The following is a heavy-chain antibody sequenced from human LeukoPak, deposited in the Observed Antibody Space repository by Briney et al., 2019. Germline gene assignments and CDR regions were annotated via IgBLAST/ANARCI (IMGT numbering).Heavy chain of an antibody. CDR1: GFTFSSYA. CDR2: ISSSSSTI. CDR3: ARDWGIAADY. D-gene: IGHD6-13*01. Sequence: GGSLRLSCAASGFTFSSYAMSWVRQAPGKGLEWVSYISSSSSTIYYADSVKGRFTISRDNAKNSLYLQMNSLRAEDTAVYYCARDWGIAADYWGQGTLVTVSS. J-gene: IGHJ4*02. V-gene: IGHV3-48*04.